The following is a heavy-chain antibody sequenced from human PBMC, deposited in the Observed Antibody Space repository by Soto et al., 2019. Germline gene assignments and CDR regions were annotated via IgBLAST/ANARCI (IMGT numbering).Heavy chain of an antibody. V-gene: IGHV3-23*01. CDR2: ISGSGGST. CDR3: AKPLVVVTANNPFPDY. J-gene: IGHJ4*02. CDR1: GFTFSSYA. D-gene: IGHD2-21*02. Sequence: EVQLLESGGGLVQPGGSLRLSCAASGFTFSSYAMSWVRQAPGKGLEWVSAISGSGGSTYYADSVKGRFTISRDNSKNXLYLQMNSLRAEDTAVYYCAKPLVVVTANNPFPDYWGQGTLVTVSS.